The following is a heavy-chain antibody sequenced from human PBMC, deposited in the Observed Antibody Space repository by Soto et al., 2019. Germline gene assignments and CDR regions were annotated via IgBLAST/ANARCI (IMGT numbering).Heavy chain of an antibody. CDR2: IIPIFGTA. V-gene: IGHV1-69*01. CDR3: ARGTYYDILTGYPTRLYYLDY. J-gene: IGHJ4*02. D-gene: IGHD3-9*01. CDR1: GGTFSSYA. Sequence: QVQLVQSGAEVKKPGSSVKVSCKASGGTFSSYAISWVRQAPGQGLEWMGGIIPIFGTANYAQKFQGRVTITADESTSTAYMELSSLRSEDTAVYYCARGTYYDILTGYPTRLYYLDYWGQGTLVTVSS.